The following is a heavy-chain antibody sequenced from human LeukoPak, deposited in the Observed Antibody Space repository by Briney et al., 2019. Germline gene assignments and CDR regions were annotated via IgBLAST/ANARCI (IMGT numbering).Heavy chain of an antibody. CDR2: IYTSGST. Sequence: PSQTLSLTCTVSGGSISSGSYYWSRIRQPAGKGLEWIGRIYTSGSTNYNPSLKSRVTISVDTSKNQFSLKLSSVTAADTAVYYCARDSYSVPTRGSYYYYYYGMDVWGQGTTVTVSS. CDR1: GGSISSGSYY. CDR3: ARDSYSVPTRGSYYYYYYGMDV. V-gene: IGHV4-61*02. D-gene: IGHD2-15*01. J-gene: IGHJ6*02.